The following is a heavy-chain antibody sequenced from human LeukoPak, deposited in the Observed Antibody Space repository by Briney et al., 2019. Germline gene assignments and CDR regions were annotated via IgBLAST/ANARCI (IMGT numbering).Heavy chain of an antibody. CDR2: IYYSGST. CDR1: GGSISSYY. D-gene: IGHD5-24*01. Sequence: SETLSLTCTVSGGSISSYYWSWIRQPPGKGLEWIGYIYYSGSTNYNPSLKSRVTISVDTSKNQFSLKLSSVTAADTAVYYCARGNGRWLQLGFDYWGQGTLVTVSS. CDR3: ARGNGRWLQLGFDY. V-gene: IGHV4-59*01. J-gene: IGHJ4*02.